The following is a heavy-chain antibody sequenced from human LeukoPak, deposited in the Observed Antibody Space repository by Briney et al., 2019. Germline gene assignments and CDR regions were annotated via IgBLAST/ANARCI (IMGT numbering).Heavy chain of an antibody. CDR2: IYTSGST. V-gene: IGHV4-4*07. CDR1: GGSISSYY. J-gene: IGHJ6*02. CDR3: ARDEDYYGSGGDYYYYGMDV. D-gene: IGHD3-10*01. Sequence: PSETLSLTCTVSGGSISSYYWSWIRQPAGKGLEWIGRIYTSGSTNYNPSLKSRVTMSVDTSKNQFSLKLSSVTAADTAVYYCARDEDYYGSGGDYYYYGMDVWGQGTTVTVSS.